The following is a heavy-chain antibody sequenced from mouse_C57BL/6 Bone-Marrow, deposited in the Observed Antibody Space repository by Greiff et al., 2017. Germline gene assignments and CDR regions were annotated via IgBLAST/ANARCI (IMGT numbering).Heavy chain of an antibody. V-gene: IGHV1-5*01. CDR3: TRTDSNYDYYAMDY. CDR2: IYPGNSDT. CDR1: GYTFTSYW. D-gene: IGHD2-5*01. J-gene: IGHJ4*01. Sequence: VQLQQSGTVLARPGASVKMSCKTSGYTFTSYWMHWVKQRPGQGLEWIGAIYPGNSDTSYNQKFKGKAKLTAVTSASTAYMELSSLTNEDSAVYYCTRTDSNYDYYAMDYWGQGTSVTVSS.